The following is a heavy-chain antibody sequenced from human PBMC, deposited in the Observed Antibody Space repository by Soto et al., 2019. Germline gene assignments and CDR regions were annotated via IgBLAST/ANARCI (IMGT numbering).Heavy chain of an antibody. CDR2: ISSSGST. CDR1: GESMTGSVHL. J-gene: IGHJ4*02. CDR3: ARRYCWLYFHY. Sequence: LSLICTVSGESMTGSVHLWAWIRPRPAPRLVWIGTISSSGSTYYNPSLKSRVTISVDTSKNQFSLRLISVTAADTALYYCARRYCWLYFHYWGQVSLVTVSS. V-gene: IGHV4-39*01. D-gene: IGHD2-15*01.